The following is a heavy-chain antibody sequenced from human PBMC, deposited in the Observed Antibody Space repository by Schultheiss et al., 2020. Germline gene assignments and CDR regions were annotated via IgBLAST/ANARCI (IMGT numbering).Heavy chain of an antibody. J-gene: IGHJ4*01. CDR1: GGSVSSGSYY. CDR3: ASEGSGSSSPDY. V-gene: IGHV4-61*01. D-gene: IGHD3-10*01. Sequence: SETLSLTCTVSGGSVSSGSYYWSWIRQPPGKGLEWIGYIYYSGSTNYNPSLKSRVTISVDTSKNQFSLKLSSVTAADTAVYYCASEGSGSSSPDYWGHGTLVTVSS. CDR2: IYYSGST.